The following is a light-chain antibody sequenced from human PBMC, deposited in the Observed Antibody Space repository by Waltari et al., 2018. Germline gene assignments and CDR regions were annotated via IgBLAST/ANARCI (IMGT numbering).Light chain of an antibody. Sequence: EIEMTQSPATLSVSPGERVTPSGRASQSVGNNLAWYQQRPGQAPRLLIYGASTRATDISDRFSGSGSGTDFTLTISALQSEDLAVYYCHQYNHWPTFTFGQGTKLQIE. J-gene: IGKJ2*01. CDR3: HQYNHWPTFT. CDR2: GAS. V-gene: IGKV3-15*01. CDR1: QSVGNN.